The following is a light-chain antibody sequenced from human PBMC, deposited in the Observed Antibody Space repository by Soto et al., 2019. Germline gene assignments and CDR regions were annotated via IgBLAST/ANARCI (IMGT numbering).Light chain of an antibody. V-gene: IGKV3-20*01. Sequence: EIVLTQSPGTLSLSPGERATLSCRASQSISSSYLAWYQQKPGQAPSLLIYGASSRATGIPDRFSGSGSGTDFALTISRLEPEDFAVYYCQQYDNSPYTFGQGPKLEIK. CDR1: QSISSSY. CDR3: QQYDNSPYT. J-gene: IGKJ2*01. CDR2: GAS.